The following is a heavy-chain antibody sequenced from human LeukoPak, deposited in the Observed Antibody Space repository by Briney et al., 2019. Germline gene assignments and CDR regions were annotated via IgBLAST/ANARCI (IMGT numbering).Heavy chain of an antibody. Sequence: SETLPLTCTVSGGSLSSGDYYWSWLRQPPGKGLEWIGYIYYSGSTYYNPSLKSRVTISVNTSKNQFSLKLSSVTAADTAVYYCARSEYDSSGYHPYDYWGQGTLVTVSS. CDR2: IYYSGST. CDR3: ARSEYDSSGYHPYDY. J-gene: IGHJ4*02. V-gene: IGHV4-30-4*01. D-gene: IGHD3-22*01. CDR1: GGSLSSGDYY.